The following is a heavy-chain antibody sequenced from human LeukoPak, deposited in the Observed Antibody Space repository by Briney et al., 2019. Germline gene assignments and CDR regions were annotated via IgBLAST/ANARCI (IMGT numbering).Heavy chain of an antibody. Sequence: SETLSLTCTVSGGSISSGSYYWSWIRQPAGKGLEWIGRIYTSGSTNYNPSLKSRVTISVDTSKNQFSLKLSSVTAADTAVYYCARDLYLRFLEWSDASDIWGQGTMVTVSS. D-gene: IGHD3-3*01. CDR1: GGSISSGSYY. V-gene: IGHV4-61*02. J-gene: IGHJ3*02. CDR2: IYTSGST. CDR3: ARDLYLRFLEWSDASDI.